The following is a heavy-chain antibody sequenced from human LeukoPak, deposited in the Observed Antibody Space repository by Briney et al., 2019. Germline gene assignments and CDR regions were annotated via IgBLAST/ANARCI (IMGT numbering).Heavy chain of an antibody. V-gene: IGHV3-23*05. J-gene: IGHJ4*02. Sequence: GGSLRLSCAASGFTFSSYAMSWVRQAPGKGLEWVSFIYSGGNTHYSDSVKGRFTISRDNAKNSLYLQMNSLRAEDTAVYYCARAGYSSSWTPRYFDYWGQGTLVTVPS. D-gene: IGHD6-13*01. CDR2: IYSGGNT. CDR3: ARAGYSSSWTPRYFDY. CDR1: GFTFSSYA.